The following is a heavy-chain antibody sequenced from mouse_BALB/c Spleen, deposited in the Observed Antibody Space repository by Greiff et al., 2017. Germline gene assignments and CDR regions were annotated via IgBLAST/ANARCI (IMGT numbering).Heavy chain of an antibody. CDR1: GYAFTNYL. J-gene: IGHJ3*01. CDR2: INPGSGGT. V-gene: IGHV1-54*01. D-gene: IGHD3-3*01. Sequence: QVQLQQSGAELVRPGTSVKVSCKASGYAFTNYLIEWVKQRPGQGLEWIGVINPGSGGTNYNEKFKGKATLTADKSSSTAYMQLSSLTSDDSAVYFCARSEGLWGQGTLVTVSA. CDR3: ARSEGL.